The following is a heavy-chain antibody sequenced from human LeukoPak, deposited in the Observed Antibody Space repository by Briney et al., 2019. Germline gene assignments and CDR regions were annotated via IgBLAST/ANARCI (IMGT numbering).Heavy chain of an antibody. D-gene: IGHD3-22*01. V-gene: IGHV1-2*06. Sequence: ASVKVSCKASGYTFTGYYMHWVRQAPGQGLEWMGRINPNSGGTNYAPKFQGRVTMTRDTSISTDYMELSRLRSDDTAVYYCARVRRYYDSSGYYYFDYWGQGTLVTVSS. CDR3: ARVRRYYDSSGYYYFDY. CDR2: INPNSGGT. J-gene: IGHJ4*02. CDR1: GYTFTGYY.